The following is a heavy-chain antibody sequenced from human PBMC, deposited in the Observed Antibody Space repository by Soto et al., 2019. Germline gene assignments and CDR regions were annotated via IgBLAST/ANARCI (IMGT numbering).Heavy chain of an antibody. CDR3: ATAGLSSGWTHFDY. CDR1: GFIFSDHY. D-gene: IGHD6-19*01. Sequence: PGGSLRLSCAASGFIFSDHYMDWVRQAPGKGLEWVGRTRNKPNSYTTENAASVKGRFTISRDGSEKSLYLQMNSLKTEDTAVYYCATAGLSSGWTHFDYWGQGTLVTVSS. CDR2: TRNKPNSYTT. V-gene: IGHV3-72*01. J-gene: IGHJ4*02.